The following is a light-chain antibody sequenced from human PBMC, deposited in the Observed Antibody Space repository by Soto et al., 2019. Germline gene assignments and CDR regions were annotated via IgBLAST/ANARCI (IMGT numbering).Light chain of an antibody. J-gene: IGKJ1*01. CDR2: KAS. CDR1: QGISSY. CDR3: LQDFNYPWT. Sequence: AIRMTQSPSSLSASTGGRVTISCVAIQGISSYLAWYQQKPGKAPKLLIYKASTLKSGVPSRFSGSGSGTDFTLTISGLQPEDFATYFCLQDFNYPWTFGQGTKVDIK. V-gene: IGKV1-8*01.